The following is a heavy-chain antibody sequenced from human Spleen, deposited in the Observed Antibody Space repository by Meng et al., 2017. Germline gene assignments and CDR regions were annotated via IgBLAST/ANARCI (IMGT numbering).Heavy chain of an antibody. CDR2: INHRGNT. CDR3: ARGPTTVAHDFDY. CDR1: GVSFSDYY. V-gene: IGHV4-34*01. Sequence: QVHIQQCGAGLFKPSEPLSRTCLVSGVSFSDYYWSWTRHPPGKGLEWIGEINHRGNTNYNSFLESRVTISVDTSQNSLSLKLSSVTAADSAVYYCARGPTTVAHDFDYWGQGTLVTASS. J-gene: IGHJ4*02. D-gene: IGHD4-11*01.